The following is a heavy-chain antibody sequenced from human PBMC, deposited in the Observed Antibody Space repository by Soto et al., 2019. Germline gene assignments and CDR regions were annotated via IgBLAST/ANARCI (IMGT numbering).Heavy chain of an antibody. D-gene: IGHD6-19*01. CDR1: DTSINSRDFY. CDR3: VRHITDSSLFSGRYYFDY. CDR2: IYYNGDT. J-gene: IGHJ4*01. Sequence: SETLSLTCTVSDTSINSRDFYWGWIRQPPGKGLEWIASIYYNGDTFYNPSPRSRVTMSVDTSKNQFSLNLRSVTAADTAVYFCVRHITDSSLFSGRYYFDYWGQGTLVTVSS. V-gene: IGHV4-39*01.